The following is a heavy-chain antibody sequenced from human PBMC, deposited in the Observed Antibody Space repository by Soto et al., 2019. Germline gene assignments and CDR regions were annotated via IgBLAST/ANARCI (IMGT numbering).Heavy chain of an antibody. CDR2: IYNDGAYR. D-gene: IGHD1-26*01. CDR3: ARDWDRGGGSYLWKFDL. V-gene: IGHV3-30-3*01. CDR1: GFPLPPYA. J-gene: IGHJ2*01. Sequence: QENRLESGGAVAQPGRPRRPPGPASGFPLPPYAMHWSRQAPAKGLEGVAIIYNDGAYRSYGDSVKGRFTISRDNSENSLYLQMDTLRSEDTAVYYCARDWDRGGGSYLWKFDLWGRGTLVAVSS.